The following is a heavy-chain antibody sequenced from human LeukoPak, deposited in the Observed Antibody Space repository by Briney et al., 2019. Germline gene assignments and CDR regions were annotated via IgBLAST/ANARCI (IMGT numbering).Heavy chain of an antibody. D-gene: IGHD1-26*01. CDR2: IYDSGST. CDR1: GASIRSGDYY. Sequence: PSETLSLTCTVSGASIRSGDYYWSWIRQPPGRGLEWIGYIYDSGSTYYNPSLKSRITISVDTSENRFSLKLSSVTATDTAVYYCVRRMVGAIRPFDYWGQGTRVTVSS. CDR3: VRRMVGAIRPFDY. J-gene: IGHJ4*02. V-gene: IGHV4-30-4*01.